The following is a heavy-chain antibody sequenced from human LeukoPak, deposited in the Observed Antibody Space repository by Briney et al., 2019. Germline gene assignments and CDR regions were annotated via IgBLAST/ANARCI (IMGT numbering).Heavy chain of an antibody. CDR3: ARSGIAAAGTPYYMDV. Sequence: ASVKVSCKASGYTFTSYDINWVRQATGQGLEWMGWMNPNSGNTGYAQKFQGRVTITRNTSISTAYMELSSLRSEDTAVYYCARSGIAAAGTPYYMDVWGKGTTVTVSS. D-gene: IGHD6-13*01. V-gene: IGHV1-8*03. J-gene: IGHJ6*03. CDR1: GYTFTSYD. CDR2: MNPNSGNT.